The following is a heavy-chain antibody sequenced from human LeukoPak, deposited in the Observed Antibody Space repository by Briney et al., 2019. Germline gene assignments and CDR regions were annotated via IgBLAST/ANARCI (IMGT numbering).Heavy chain of an antibody. CDR2: ISSSSSYI. D-gene: IGHD2-15*01. CDR1: GFTFSSYC. CDR3: ARPGGSIAGRYYYYYMDV. J-gene: IGHJ6*03. Sequence: GGSLRLSCAASGFTFSSYCMNWVRQAPGKGLEWVSSISSSSSYIYYAVAVKGRFTISRDNAKNSLYLQMNSPRAEDTAVYYWARPGGSIAGRYYYYYMDVWGKGTTVTVSS. V-gene: IGHV3-21*01.